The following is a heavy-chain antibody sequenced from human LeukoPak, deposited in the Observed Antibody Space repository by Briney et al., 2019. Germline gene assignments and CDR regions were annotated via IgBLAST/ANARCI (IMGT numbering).Heavy chain of an antibody. Sequence: ASVKVSCKASGYTFTCYYMHWVRQAPGQGLEWMGWINPNSGGTNYAQKFQGRVTMTRDTSISTAYMELSRLRSDDTAVYYCARGKLWFGELLTWGQGTLVTVSS. CDR1: GYTFTCYY. J-gene: IGHJ4*02. V-gene: IGHV1-2*02. CDR3: ARGKLWFGELLT. D-gene: IGHD3-10*01. CDR2: INPNSGGT.